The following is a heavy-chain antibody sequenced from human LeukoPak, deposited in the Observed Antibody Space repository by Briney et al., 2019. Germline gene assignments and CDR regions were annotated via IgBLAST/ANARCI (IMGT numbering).Heavy chain of an antibody. CDR2: IHIYRGNT. CDR1: GYSSTNYG. V-gene: IGHV1-18*01. J-gene: IGHJ3*02. D-gene: IGHD4-23*01. Sequence: ASVKVSCKASGYSSTNYGISWVRQAPGQGLEWMGWIHIYRGNTNYAQKFQGRVTMTTDTSTSTAYMELRSLRSDDTAVYYCARDLATIYGGNPNDAFDIWGQGTMVTVSS. CDR3: ARDLATIYGGNPNDAFDI.